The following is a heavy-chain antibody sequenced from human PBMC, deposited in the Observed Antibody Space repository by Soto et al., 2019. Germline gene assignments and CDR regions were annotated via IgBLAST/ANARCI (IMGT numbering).Heavy chain of an antibody. CDR1: GGSISSYY. J-gene: IGHJ4*02. V-gene: IGHV4-59*01. CDR2: IYYSGST. D-gene: IGHD6-13*01. CDR3: AGDHSSEY. Sequence: QVQLQESGPGLVKPSETLSLTCTVSGGSISSYYWSWIRQPPGKGLEWIGYIYYSGSTNYNPSLKSRVTISVDTSKNQFSLKLSSVTAADTAVYYCAGDHSSEYWGQGTLVTVSS.